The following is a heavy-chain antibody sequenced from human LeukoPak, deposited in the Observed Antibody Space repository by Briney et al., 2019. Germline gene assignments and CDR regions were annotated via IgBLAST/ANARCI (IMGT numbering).Heavy chain of an antibody. V-gene: IGHV1-58*01. CDR2: IVVGSGNT. CDR1: GFTFTSSA. Sequence: SVKVSRKASGFTFTSSAVQWVRQARGQRLEWIGWIVVGSGNTNYAQKFQERVTITRDMSTSTAYMELSSLRSEDTAVYYCAAPRGYYGSGSNYYYYMDVWGEGTTVTVSS. J-gene: IGHJ6*03. D-gene: IGHD3-10*01. CDR3: AAPRGYYGSGSNYYYYMDV.